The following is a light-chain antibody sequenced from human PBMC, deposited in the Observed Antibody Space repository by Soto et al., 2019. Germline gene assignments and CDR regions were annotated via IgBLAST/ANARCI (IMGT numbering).Light chain of an antibody. CDR1: SSNIGAGYD. CDR2: GNS. Sequence: QPVLTQPPSVSGAPGQRVTISCTGSSSNIGAGYDVHWYQQLPGTAPKILIYGNSNRPSGVPDRFSGSKSGTSASLAFTGLQAEDEADYYCQSYDSSLSVVFGGGTKLTVL. J-gene: IGLJ2*01. CDR3: QSYDSSLSVV. V-gene: IGLV1-40*01.